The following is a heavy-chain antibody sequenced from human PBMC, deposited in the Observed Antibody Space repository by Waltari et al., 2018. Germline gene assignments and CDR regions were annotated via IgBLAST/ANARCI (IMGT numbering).Heavy chain of an antibody. CDR1: GYTFPGYY. CDR2: INTDSGDT. J-gene: IGHJ4*02. V-gene: IGHV1-2*02. CDR3: SRGDCTSATCYAGKDY. Sequence: QVQLVQSGAEVKKPGASVTVSCASSGYTFPGYYLHWVRQAPGQGLEWMGWINTDSGDTNFAQKFQGRVTMTRDTSINTAYMELKRLRSDDTAVYYCSRGDCTSATCYAGKDYWGQGTLVTVSS. D-gene: IGHD2-2*01.